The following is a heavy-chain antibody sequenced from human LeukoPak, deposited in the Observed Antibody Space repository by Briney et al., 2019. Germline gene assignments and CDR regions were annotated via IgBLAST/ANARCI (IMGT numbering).Heavy chain of an antibody. CDR3: ARDGFSSSWGLAY. Sequence: GGSLRLSGAASGFTVSSNYMSWVRQAPGKGLEWVSVIYSGGSTYYADSVKGRFTISRDNSKNTLYLQMNSLRVEDTAVYYCARDGFSSSWGLAYWGQGTLVTVSS. J-gene: IGHJ4*02. CDR2: IYSGGST. CDR1: GFTVSSNY. V-gene: IGHV3-53*01. D-gene: IGHD6-13*01.